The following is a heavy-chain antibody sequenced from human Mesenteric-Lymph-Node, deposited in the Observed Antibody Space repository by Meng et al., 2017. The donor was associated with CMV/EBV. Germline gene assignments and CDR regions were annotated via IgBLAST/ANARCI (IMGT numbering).Heavy chain of an antibody. Sequence: GESLKISCAASGLTVSNTYMTWVRQAPGRGLNWVSVIYRDGKTYYADSVKGRFTISRDNSKNTVSLQMSSLRAEDTAVYYCATPLGYGAYDGSPDSWGQGTLVTVSS. CDR1: GLTVSNTY. CDR2: IYRDGKT. V-gene: IGHV3-66*02. J-gene: IGHJ5*01. D-gene: IGHD5-12*01. CDR3: ATPLGYGAYDGSPDS.